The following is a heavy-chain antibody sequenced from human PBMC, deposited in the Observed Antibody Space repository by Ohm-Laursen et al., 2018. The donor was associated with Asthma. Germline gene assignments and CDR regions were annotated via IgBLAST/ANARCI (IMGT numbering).Heavy chain of an antibody. D-gene: IGHD3-9*01. CDR1: GDSINSGNNY. V-gene: IGHV4-31*03. J-gene: IGHJ4*02. CDR2: IYYSGLT. CDR3: VREDFDWPPGYCDY. Sequence: SQTLSLTCTVSGDSINSGNNYWSWIRQHPGKGLEWIGYIYYSGLTYSNPSLRSRVIISVDTSKNQFSLNLTSVTAADTAVYYCVREDFDWPPGYCDYWGQGTLVTVSS.